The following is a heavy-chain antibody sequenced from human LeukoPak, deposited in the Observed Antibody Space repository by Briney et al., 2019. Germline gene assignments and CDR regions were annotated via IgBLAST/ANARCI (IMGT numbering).Heavy chain of an antibody. D-gene: IGHD2-2*01. J-gene: IGHJ4*02. Sequence: GASVKVSCKASGYTFTSYGISWVRQAPGQGLEWMGWISAYNGNTNYAQKLRGRVTMTTDTSTSTAYMELRSLRSDDTAVYYCAREVVPAAGTGSAGHGSLIPGFDYWGQGTLVTVSS. CDR3: AREVVPAAGTGSAGHGSLIPGFDY. CDR1: GYTFTSYG. CDR2: ISAYNGNT. V-gene: IGHV1-18*01.